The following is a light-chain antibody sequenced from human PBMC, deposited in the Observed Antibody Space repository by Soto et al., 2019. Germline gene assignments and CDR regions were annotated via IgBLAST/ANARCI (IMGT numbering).Light chain of an antibody. J-gene: IGKJ5*01. CDR1: QSINNW. CDR2: KAS. Sequence: DIQMTQYPSTLSASVGDILTITCLASQSINNWLAWYQKKPGRAPKLLIYKASVLETVAPSRFSGTGSGTEFTLTINGLQPDDFATYYCQQYSSYSPITFGQGTRLEIK. CDR3: QQYSSYSPIT. V-gene: IGKV1-5*03.